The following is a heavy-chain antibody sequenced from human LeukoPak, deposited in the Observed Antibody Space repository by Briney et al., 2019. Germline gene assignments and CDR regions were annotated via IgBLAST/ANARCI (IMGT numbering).Heavy chain of an antibody. V-gene: IGHV3-30*04. D-gene: IGHD3-10*01. J-gene: IGHJ4*02. CDR2: ISYDGSNK. CDR3: ARSPEFGELFSPFDY. Sequence: PGGSLRLSCAASGFIFSSYAMHWVRQAPGKGLEWLAVISYDGSNKYYADSVKGRFTISRHNSKNTLYLQMNSLRTEDTALYYCARSPEFGELFSPFDYWGQGTLVTVSS. CDR1: GFIFSSYA.